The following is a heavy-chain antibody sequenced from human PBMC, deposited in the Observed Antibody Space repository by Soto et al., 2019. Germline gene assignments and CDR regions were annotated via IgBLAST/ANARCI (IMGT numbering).Heavy chain of an antibody. V-gene: IGHV3-30*03. J-gene: IGHJ4*02. D-gene: IGHD3-10*01. CDR2: ISRDGGTQ. CDR1: GFTVSTYG. CDR3: TGEVASGY. Sequence: QVQLVESGGGVVQPGRSLRLSCPVSGFTVSTYGMHWVRQAPGNGLEWVAFISRDGGTQSYADSVKGRFTISRDNSRNTLFLEMNSLRGDDMAVYYCTGEVASGYWGQGTLVTVSS.